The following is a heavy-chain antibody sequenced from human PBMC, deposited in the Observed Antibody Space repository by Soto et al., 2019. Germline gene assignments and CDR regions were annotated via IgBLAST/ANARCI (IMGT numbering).Heavy chain of an antibody. Sequence: EVQLVESGGGLVQPGGSLRLSCAASGFTVSSNYMSWVRQAPGKGLECVSVIYSDGNTRYADSVKGRFNISRDTSKNTLYLKINSLRAEETAVYYCARPIGYGWIDSWGQGTLVTVSS. V-gene: IGHV3-66*04. CDR3: ARPIGYGWIDS. CDR1: GFTVSSNY. CDR2: IYSDGNT. J-gene: IGHJ4*02. D-gene: IGHD6-19*01.